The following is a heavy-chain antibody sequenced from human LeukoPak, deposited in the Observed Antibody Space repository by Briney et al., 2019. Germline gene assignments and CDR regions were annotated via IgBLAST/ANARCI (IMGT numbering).Heavy chain of an antibody. Sequence: PGGSLRLSCAASGFTFSSYAMSWVRQAPGKGLEWVSVIYSGGTTYYADSVKGRFTISRDNSKNTLYLQMNSLRAEDTAVYYCARDRGYSSGWYEGDYWGQGTLVTVSS. CDR3: ARDRGYSSGWYEGDY. CDR2: IYSGGTT. V-gene: IGHV3-66*02. D-gene: IGHD6-19*01. J-gene: IGHJ4*02. CDR1: GFTFSSYA.